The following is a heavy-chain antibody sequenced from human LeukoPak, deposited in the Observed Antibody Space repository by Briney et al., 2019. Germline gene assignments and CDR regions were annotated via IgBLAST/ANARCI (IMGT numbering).Heavy chain of an antibody. V-gene: IGHV3-48*03. CDR3: QRTAYDILTGYYTFDY. CDR2: ISSSGSTI. D-gene: IGHD3-9*01. CDR1: GFTFSSYE. Sequence: GGSLRLSCAASGFTFSSYEMNWVRQAPRKGLYWVSYISSSGSTIYYADSVKGRFTISRDNAKNSLYLQMNSLRAEDTAFYYKQRTAYDILTGYYTFDYWGQGTLVTVSS. J-gene: IGHJ4*02.